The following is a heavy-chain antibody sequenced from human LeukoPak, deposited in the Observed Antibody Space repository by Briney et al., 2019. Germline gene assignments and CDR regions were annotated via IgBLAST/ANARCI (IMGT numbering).Heavy chain of an antibody. V-gene: IGHV3-23*01. J-gene: IGHJ4*03. CDR1: GFTFSSYA. D-gene: IGHD3-3*01. CDR2: ISGSGGST. Sequence: GGSLRLSCAASGFTFSSYAMSWVRQAPGKGLEWVSVISGSGGSTYYADSVKGRFTISRDNSKNTLYLQMNSLRAEDTAVYYFSEDREEYDVWSSHYPRYLAYSDQETLVTVSS. CDR3: SEDREEYDVWSSHYPRYLAY.